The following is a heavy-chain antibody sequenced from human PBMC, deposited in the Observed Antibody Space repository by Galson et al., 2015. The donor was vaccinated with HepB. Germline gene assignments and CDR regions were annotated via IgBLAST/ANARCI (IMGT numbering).Heavy chain of an antibody. J-gene: IGHJ6*03. V-gene: IGHV3-23*01. Sequence: SLRLSCAASGFIFKTYAMSWVRQAPGQGLKWVSSISGTDETTHYADSVRGRLIISRDNSKNTLYLQMNSLRAEDTAVYFCAKGGLDYYYYMDVWGEGTTVTVSS. CDR3: AKGGLDYYYYMDV. CDR2: ISGTDETT. D-gene: IGHD3/OR15-3a*01. CDR1: GFIFKTYA.